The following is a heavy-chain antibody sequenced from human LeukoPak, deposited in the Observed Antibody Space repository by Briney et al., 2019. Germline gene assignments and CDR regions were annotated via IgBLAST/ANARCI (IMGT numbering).Heavy chain of an antibody. CDR1: GYTFTSYY. J-gene: IGHJ3*02. Sequence: ASVKVSCKASGYTFTSYYMHWVRQAPGQGLEWMGIINPSGGSTSYAQKFQGRVTMTRDTSTSTVYMELSSLRSEDTAVYYCARVYYDSSGYSSDAFDIWGQGTMVTVSS. CDR2: INPSGGST. CDR3: ARVYYDSSGYSSDAFDI. D-gene: IGHD3-22*01. V-gene: IGHV1-46*01.